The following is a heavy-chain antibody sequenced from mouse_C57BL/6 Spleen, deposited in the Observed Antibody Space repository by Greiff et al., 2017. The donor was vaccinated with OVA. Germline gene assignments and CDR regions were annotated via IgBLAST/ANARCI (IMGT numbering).Heavy chain of an antibody. Sequence: EVKVVESGGGLVQPKGSLKLSCAASGFSFNTYAMNWVRQAPGKGLEWVARIRSKSNNYATYYAYSVKDRFTISRDDSESMLYLQMNNLKTEDTARYYCERGEDYFDYWGQGTTLTVSS. CDR1: GFSFNTYA. V-gene: IGHV10-1*01. CDR2: IRSKSNNYAT. J-gene: IGHJ2*01. CDR3: ERGEDYFDY.